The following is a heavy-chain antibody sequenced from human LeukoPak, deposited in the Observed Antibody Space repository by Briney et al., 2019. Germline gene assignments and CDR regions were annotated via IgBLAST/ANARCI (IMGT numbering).Heavy chain of an antibody. V-gene: IGHV4-30-2*01. CDR3: ARGLEGYYDSSGYQRFYAFDI. D-gene: IGHD3-22*01. Sequence: LRLSCAASGFTFDDYAMHWVRQAPGKGLEWIGYIYHSGSTYYNPSLKSRVTISVDRSKNQFSLKLSSVTAADTAVYYCARGLEGYYDSSGYQRFYAFDIWGQGTMVTVSS. J-gene: IGHJ3*02. CDR1: GFTFDDYA. CDR2: IYHSGST.